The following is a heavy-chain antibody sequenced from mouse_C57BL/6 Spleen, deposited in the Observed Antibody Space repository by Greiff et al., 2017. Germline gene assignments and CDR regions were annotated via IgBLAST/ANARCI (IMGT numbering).Heavy chain of an antibody. CDR1: GYTFTSYW. Sequence: QVQLQQPGAELVMPGASVKLSCKASGYTFTSYWMHWVKQRPGQGLEWIGEIDPSDSYTNYNQKFKGKSTLTVDKSSSTAYMQLSSLTSEDSAVYYCAKGGYYDYDPCAYWGQGTLVTVSA. D-gene: IGHD2-4*01. V-gene: IGHV1-69*01. J-gene: IGHJ3*01. CDR3: AKGGYYDYDPCAY. CDR2: IDPSDSYT.